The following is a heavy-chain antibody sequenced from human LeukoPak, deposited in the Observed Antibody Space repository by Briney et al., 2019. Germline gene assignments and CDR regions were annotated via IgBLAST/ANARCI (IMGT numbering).Heavy chain of an antibody. V-gene: IGHV3-53*01. CDR3: ARGSTRRSAFDI. D-gene: IGHD6-13*01. CDR1: GFIVSSNY. J-gene: IGHJ3*02. CDR2: IYSGGST. Sequence: GGSLRLSCAASGFIVSSNYMSWVRQAPGKGLEWVSVIYSGGSTYYAESVKGRFTISRDNSKNTLYLQMNSLRAEDKAVYYCARGSTRRSAFDIWGQGTMVTVSS.